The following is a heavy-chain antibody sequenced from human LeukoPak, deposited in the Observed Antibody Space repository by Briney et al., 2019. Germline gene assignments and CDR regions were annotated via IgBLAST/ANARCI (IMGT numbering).Heavy chain of an antibody. CDR1: GFTFNTNA. Sequence: GGSLRLSCAASGFTFNTNAMTWVRQAPGKGLEWISAISGSGDTYEGSVKGRFTISRDNSKNTLYLQMNSLRAEDTAVYYCAREGGTFFDYWGQGTLVTVSS. D-gene: IGHD2-15*01. V-gene: IGHV3-23*01. CDR2: ISGSGDT. J-gene: IGHJ4*02. CDR3: AREGGTFFDY.